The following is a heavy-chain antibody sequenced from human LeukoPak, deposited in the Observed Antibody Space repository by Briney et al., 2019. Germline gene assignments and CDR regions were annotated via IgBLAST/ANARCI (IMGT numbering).Heavy chain of an antibody. Sequence: SVKVSCKASGGTFSSYAISWVRQAPGQGLEWMGGIIPIFGTANYAQKFQGRVTITTDESTGTAYMELSSLRSEDTAVYYCARVPSGDYAEGAFDIWGQGTMVTVSS. CDR2: IIPIFGTA. CDR3: ARVPSGDYAEGAFDI. V-gene: IGHV1-69*05. J-gene: IGHJ3*02. D-gene: IGHD4-17*01. CDR1: GGTFSSYA.